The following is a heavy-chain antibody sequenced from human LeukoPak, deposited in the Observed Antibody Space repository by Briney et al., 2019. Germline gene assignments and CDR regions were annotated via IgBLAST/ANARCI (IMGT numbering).Heavy chain of an antibody. CDR1: GYTFTSYD. CDR2: MNPNSGNT. CDR3: ARSSYVLMVNALDFHNWFDP. J-gene: IGHJ5*02. Sequence: GASVKVSCKASGYTFTSYDINWVRQATGQGLEWMGWMNPNSGNTGYAQKFQGRVTMTRNTSISTAYMELSSLRSEDTAVYYCARSSYVLMVNALDFHNWFDPWGQGTLVTVSS. D-gene: IGHD2-8*01. V-gene: IGHV1-8*01.